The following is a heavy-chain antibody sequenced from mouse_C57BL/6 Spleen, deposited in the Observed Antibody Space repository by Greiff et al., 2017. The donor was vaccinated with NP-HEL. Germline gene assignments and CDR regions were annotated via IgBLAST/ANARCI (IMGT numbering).Heavy chain of an antibody. D-gene: IGHD1-1*01. CDR3: ARDRYYGSSPHWYFDV. J-gene: IGHJ1*03. CDR2: ISDGGSST. Sequence: EVKLVESGGGLVKPGGSLKLSCAASGFTFSSYAMSWVRQTPEKRLEWVATISDGGSSTYYPDNVKGRFTISRDNAKNHLYLQMSHLKSEDTAMYYCARDRYYGSSPHWYFDVWGTGTTVTVSS. CDR1: GFTFSSYA. V-gene: IGHV5-4*01.